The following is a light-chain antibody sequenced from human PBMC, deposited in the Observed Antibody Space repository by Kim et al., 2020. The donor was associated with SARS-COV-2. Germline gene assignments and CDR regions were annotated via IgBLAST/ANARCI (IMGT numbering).Light chain of an antibody. CDR2: EVT. Sequence: GQSVTTSCTGTGSDVGGYNYVSWYQHHPGKAPKLMIYEVTKRPSGVPDRFSGSKSGNTASLTVSGLQAEDEADYYCGSYVGNNNFVFGTGTKVTVL. CDR1: GSDVGGYNY. J-gene: IGLJ1*01. V-gene: IGLV2-8*01. CDR3: GSYVGNNNFV.